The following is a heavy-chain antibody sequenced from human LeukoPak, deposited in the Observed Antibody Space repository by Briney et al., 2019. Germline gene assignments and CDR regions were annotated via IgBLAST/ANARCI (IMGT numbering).Heavy chain of an antibody. CDR1: GFIFSNYW. CDR3: ATSPVTMVRGVVDY. CDR2: ISGSGGST. Sequence: GGSLRLSCEGSGFIFSNYWMSWVRQAPGKGLEWVSAISGSGGSTYYADSVKGRFTISRDNSKNTLYLQMNSLRAEDTAVYYCATSPVTMVRGVVDYWGQGTLVTVSS. V-gene: IGHV3-23*01. D-gene: IGHD3-10*01. J-gene: IGHJ4*02.